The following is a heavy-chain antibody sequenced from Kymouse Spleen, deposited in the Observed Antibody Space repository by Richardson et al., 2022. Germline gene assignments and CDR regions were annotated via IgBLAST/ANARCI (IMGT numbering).Heavy chain of an antibody. J-gene: IGHJ6*02. D-gene: IGHD3-10*01. CDR3: TTDGILWFGGRYGR. CDR2: IKSKTDGGTT. CDR1: GFTFSNAW. V-gene: IGHV3-15*01. Sequence: EVQLVESGGGLVKPGGSLRLSCAASGFTFSNAWMSWVRQAPGKGLEWVGRIKSKTDGGTTDYAAPVKGRFTISRDDSKNTLYLQMNSLKTEDTAVYYCTTDGILWFGGRYGRLGPRDHGHRLL.